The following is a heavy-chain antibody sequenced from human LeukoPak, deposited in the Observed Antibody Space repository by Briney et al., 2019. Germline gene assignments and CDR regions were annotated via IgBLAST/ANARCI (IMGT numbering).Heavy chain of an antibody. CDR1: GFTFSSYW. CDR3: ARNPRGATYES. Sequence: GRSLRLSCAASGFTFSSYWMHWVRQAPGKGLVWVSRINSDGSITTYADSVRGRFTVSRDNAKNTLYLQMNSLRAEDTAVYYCARNPRGATYESWGQGTLVTVSS. CDR2: INSDGSIT. D-gene: IGHD1-26*01. J-gene: IGHJ4*02. V-gene: IGHV3-74*03.